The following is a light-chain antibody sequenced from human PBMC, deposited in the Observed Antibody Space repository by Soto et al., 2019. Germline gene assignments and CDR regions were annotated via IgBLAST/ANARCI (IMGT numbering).Light chain of an antibody. Sequence: QLVLTQPRSVSGSPGQSVTISCTGTSSDVGGYNYVSWYQQHPGKAPKLMIYDVSKRPSGVPDRFSGSKSGNTASLTISGLQAEDEADYYCCSYAGSYTLGWVFGGGTKLTVL. CDR2: DVS. CDR3: CSYAGSYTLGWV. V-gene: IGLV2-11*01. J-gene: IGLJ3*02. CDR1: SSDVGGYNY.